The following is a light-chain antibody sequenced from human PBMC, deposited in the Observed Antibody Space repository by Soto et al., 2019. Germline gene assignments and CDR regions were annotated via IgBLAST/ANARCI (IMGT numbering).Light chain of an antibody. V-gene: IGKV3-20*01. CDR3: QQYGSSPWT. Sequence: EIGLTQSPGTLSLSPGERATLSCRASQSVSSSYLAWYQQKPGQAPRLLIYGASSRATGTPDRFSGSGSGTDFTLTISRLEPEDCAVYYCQQYGSSPWTFGQGTKVVIK. J-gene: IGKJ1*01. CDR1: QSVSSSY. CDR2: GAS.